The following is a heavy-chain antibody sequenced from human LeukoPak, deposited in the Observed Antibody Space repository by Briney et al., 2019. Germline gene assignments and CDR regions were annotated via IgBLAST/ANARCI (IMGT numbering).Heavy chain of an antibody. CDR2: IYYSGSI. J-gene: IGHJ4*02. Sequence: SDTLSLTCAVSGYSISSSNWWGWIRQPPGKGLEWIGYIYYSGSIYYNPSLKSRVTMSVDTSKNQFSLKLSSVTAVDTAVYYCARSDSSGPYYFDYWGQGTLVTVSS. CDR3: ARSDSSGPYYFDY. CDR1: GYSISSSNW. D-gene: IGHD3-22*01. V-gene: IGHV4-28*05.